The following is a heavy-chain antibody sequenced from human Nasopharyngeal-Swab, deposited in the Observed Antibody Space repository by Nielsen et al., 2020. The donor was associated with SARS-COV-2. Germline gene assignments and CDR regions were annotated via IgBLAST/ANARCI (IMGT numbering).Heavy chain of an antibody. CDR3: ARDPSRGWYGAFDI. Sequence: GGSLRLSCAVSGFTFSSYNMNWVPQAPGKGLEWISCITSSNTIYYADSVKGRFTISRDNAKNSLYLQMDSLRDGDTAVYYCARDPSRGWYGAFDIWGQGTMVTVFS. V-gene: IGHV3-48*02. CDR2: ITSSNTI. D-gene: IGHD6-19*01. J-gene: IGHJ3*02. CDR1: GFTFSSYN.